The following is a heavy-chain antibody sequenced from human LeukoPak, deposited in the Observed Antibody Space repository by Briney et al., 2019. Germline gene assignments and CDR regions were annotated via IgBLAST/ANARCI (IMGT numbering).Heavy chain of an antibody. V-gene: IGHV1-24*01. Sequence: ASVKVSCKVSGYTLTELSMHWVRQAPGKGLEWMGGFDPEDGETIYARKFQGRVTMTEDTSTDTAYMELSSLRSEDTAVYYCATDQKYTGEFDYWGQGTLVTVSS. D-gene: IGHD5-18*01. CDR1: GYTLTELS. CDR3: ATDQKYTGEFDY. J-gene: IGHJ4*02. CDR2: FDPEDGET.